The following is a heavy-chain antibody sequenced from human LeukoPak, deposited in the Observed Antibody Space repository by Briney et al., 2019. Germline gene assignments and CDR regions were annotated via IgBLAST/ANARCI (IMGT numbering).Heavy chain of an antibody. D-gene: IGHD3-9*01. CDR1: GXSIGSGDYY. Sequence: PSETLSLTCTVSGXSIGSGDYYWRWIRQPPGKGLEWIGYIYYSGSTYYNPSLKSRVTISVDTSKNQFSLKLSSVTAADTAVYYCARVLDWSRAFDYWGQGTLVTVSS. J-gene: IGHJ4*02. V-gene: IGHV4-30-4*01. CDR2: IYYSGST. CDR3: ARVLDWSRAFDY.